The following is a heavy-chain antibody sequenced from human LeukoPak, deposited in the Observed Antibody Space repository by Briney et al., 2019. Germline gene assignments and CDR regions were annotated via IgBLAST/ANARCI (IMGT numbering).Heavy chain of an antibody. Sequence: PSETLSLTCTVSGGSITTYYWSWIRQPPGKGLEWIGYMYTTGHTNYNPSLASRVTLSLDTSKNQFSLTLSSVTAADTAVYYCAKHDTLFGAAHFYMDVWGKGTTVTVSS. CDR2: MYTTGHT. D-gene: IGHD3-3*01. J-gene: IGHJ6*03. CDR3: AKHDTLFGAAHFYMDV. CDR1: GGSITTYY. V-gene: IGHV4-59*08.